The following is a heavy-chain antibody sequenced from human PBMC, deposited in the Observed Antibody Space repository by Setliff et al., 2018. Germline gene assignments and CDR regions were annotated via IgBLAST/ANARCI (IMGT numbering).Heavy chain of an antibody. Sequence: SETLSLTCTVSGGSISSGDYYWSWIRQPPGKGLEWIGYIYYSGSTYYNPSLKSRVTISVDTSKNQFSLKLSSVTAADTAVYYCARDRFGRGHGSGSYDYWGQGTLVTVSS. CDR2: IYYSGST. CDR3: ARDRFGRGHGSGSYDY. D-gene: IGHD3-10*01. J-gene: IGHJ4*02. V-gene: IGHV4-30-4*02. CDR1: GGSISSGDYY.